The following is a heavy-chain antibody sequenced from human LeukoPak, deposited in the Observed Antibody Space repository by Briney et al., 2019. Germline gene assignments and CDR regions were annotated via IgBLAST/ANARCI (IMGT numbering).Heavy chain of an antibody. D-gene: IGHD3-22*01. CDR1: GYTFTSYA. CDR2: INAGNGNT. Sequence: ASVKVSCKAFGYTFTSYAMHWVRQVPGQRLEWMGWINAGNGNTKYSQKFQGRVIITRDTSASTAYMELSSLRSEDTAVYYCARDWHYYDSSGYYYYYGMDVWGQGTTVTVSS. V-gene: IGHV1-3*01. J-gene: IGHJ6*02. CDR3: ARDWHYYDSSGYYYYYGMDV.